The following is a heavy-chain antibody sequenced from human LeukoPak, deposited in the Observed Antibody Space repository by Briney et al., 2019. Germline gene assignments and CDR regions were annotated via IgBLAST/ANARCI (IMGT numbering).Heavy chain of an antibody. CDR1: GGSISSYY. J-gene: IGHJ4*02. CDR3: ARTNPSFDY. V-gene: IGHV4-59*08. Sequence: KASETLSLTCTVSGGSISSYYWSWIRQPPGKGLEWIGYIFYSGSTNYNPSLKSRVTISVDTSKNQVSLKLRSVTAADTAVYYCARTNPSFDYWGQGTLVTSST. CDR2: IFYSGST.